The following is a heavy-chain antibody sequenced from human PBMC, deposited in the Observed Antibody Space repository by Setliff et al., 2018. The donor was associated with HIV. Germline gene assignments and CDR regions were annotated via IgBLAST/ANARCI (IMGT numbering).Heavy chain of an antibody. CDR2: INTDSGTP. V-gene: IGHV7-4-1*02. J-gene: IGHJ5*01. CDR3: ARGDHDFWGDYSNFFDS. CDR1: ADTFTNCL. Sequence: ASSKVSCKASADTFTNCLINWVRQAPGQGLEWMGWINTDSGTPTYAQAFTGRFVFSLDTSVSTAFLQITSLKAEDTAVYYCARGDHDFWGDYSNFFDSWGQGTLVTVSS. D-gene: IGHD3-3*01.